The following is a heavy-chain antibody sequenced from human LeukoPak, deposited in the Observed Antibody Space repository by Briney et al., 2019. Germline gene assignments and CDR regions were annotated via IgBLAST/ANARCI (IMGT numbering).Heavy chain of an antibody. J-gene: IGHJ4*02. CDR1: GFTFSSYG. Sequence: GGSLRLSCAASGFTFSSYGMYWVRQAPGKGLEWVAVISYDGSNKYYADSVKGRFTISRDNSKNTLYLQMNSLRAEDTAVYYCAKDPYYYDSSGYSLDLDYWGQGTLVTVSS. V-gene: IGHV3-30*18. CDR2: ISYDGSNK. CDR3: AKDPYYYDSSGYSLDLDY. D-gene: IGHD3-22*01.